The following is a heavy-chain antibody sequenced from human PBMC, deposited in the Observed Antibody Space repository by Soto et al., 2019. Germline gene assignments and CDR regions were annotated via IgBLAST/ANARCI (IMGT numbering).Heavy chain of an antibody. V-gene: IGHV4-39*01. CDR1: GDSINSDNYY. J-gene: IGHJ4*02. CDR2: IYFRGNT. D-gene: IGHD3-9*01. Sequence: QLQLQESGPGLVKPSETLSLTCSVSGDSINSDNYYWGWIRQPPGKGLEWIGSIYFRGNTYYNPSLKTPVTISLDKSKSQFSLKLNSVTAADSAVYFCAILEGLATISYYFDYWGQGTLVTVSS. CDR3: AILEGLATISYYFDY.